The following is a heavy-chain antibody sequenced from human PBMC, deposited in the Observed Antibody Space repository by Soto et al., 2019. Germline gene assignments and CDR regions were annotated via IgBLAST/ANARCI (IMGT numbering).Heavy chain of an antibody. CDR2: IYPGDSDT. CDR1: GYSXNNYW. Sequence: GESLKVSCKGFGYSXNNYWIGWVRQMPGKGLEWMGIIYPGDSDTRYSPSFQGQVTISADKSISTAYLQWSSLKASDTAMYYCARKSGNFDYWGQGTLVTVSS. J-gene: IGHJ4*02. CDR3: ARKSGNFDY. V-gene: IGHV5-51*01. D-gene: IGHD5-12*01.